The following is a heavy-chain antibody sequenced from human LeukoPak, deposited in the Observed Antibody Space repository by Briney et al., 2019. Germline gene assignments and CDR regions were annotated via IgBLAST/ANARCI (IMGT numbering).Heavy chain of an antibody. V-gene: IGHV3-48*04. Sequence: GGSLRLSCAASGFTYSSYRMNCVRQAPGQGLEWVSYISTSGSTIYYAACVTGPFTISRDNAKNSLYLQMNSLRAEDTAVYYCARDPGGMITFGGVIVPWGQGTLVTVSS. J-gene: IGHJ5*02. D-gene: IGHD3-16*01. CDR1: GFTYSSYR. CDR2: ISTSGSTI. CDR3: ARDPGGMITFGGVIVP.